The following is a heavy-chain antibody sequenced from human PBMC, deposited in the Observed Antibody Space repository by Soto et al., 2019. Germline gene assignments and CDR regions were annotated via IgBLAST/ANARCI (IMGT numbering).Heavy chain of an antibody. Sequence: QVQLVESGGGVVQPGRSLRLSCAASGFTFSSYGMDWVRQAPGKGLEWVAVIWYDGSNKYYADSVKGRFTISRDNSKNTLYLQMNSLRAEDTAVYYCARASGYCSSTSCYYYYYGMDVWGQGTTVTVSS. D-gene: IGHD2-2*01. CDR2: IWYDGSNK. CDR1: GFTFSSYG. V-gene: IGHV3-33*01. CDR3: ARASGYCSSTSCYYYYYGMDV. J-gene: IGHJ6*02.